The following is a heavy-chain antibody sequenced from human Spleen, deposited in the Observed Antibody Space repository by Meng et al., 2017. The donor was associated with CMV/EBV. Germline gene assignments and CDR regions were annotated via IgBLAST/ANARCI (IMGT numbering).Heavy chain of an antibody. D-gene: IGHD6-13*01. V-gene: IGHV1-18*01. Sequence: VRRVQSGAGVKKPGLSVKVSCKTSGDTLTSYAISWVRQAPGQGLEWMGWISAYNGNTNYAQKLQGRVTMTTDTSTSTAYMELRSLRSDDTAVYYCARSKYSSSRTFLDHWGQGTLVTVSS. CDR1: GDTLTSYA. CDR3: ARSKYSSSRTFLDH. J-gene: IGHJ5*02. CDR2: ISAYNGNT.